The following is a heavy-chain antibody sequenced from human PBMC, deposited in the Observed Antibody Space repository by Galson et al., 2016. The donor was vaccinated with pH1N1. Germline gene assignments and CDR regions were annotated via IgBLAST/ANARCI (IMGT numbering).Heavy chain of an antibody. J-gene: IGHJ5*02. CDR2: INPYDGNT. Sequence: SVKVSCKASGYTSDMFGISWVRQAPGQGLQWMGWINPYDGNTNYAQTFQGRVTLTTDTSTSTTYLELRSLRSDDTAVYSCAGDTKIEGVTTGWFNPWGQGTLVTVSS. D-gene: IGHD3-16*01. CDR1: GYTSDMFG. CDR3: AGDTKIEGVTTGWFNP. V-gene: IGHV1-18*01.